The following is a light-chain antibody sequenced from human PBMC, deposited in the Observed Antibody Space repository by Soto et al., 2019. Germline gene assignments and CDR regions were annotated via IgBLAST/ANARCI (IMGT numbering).Light chain of an antibody. J-gene: IGKJ1*01. Sequence: EIVITQSPATLSVSPGERATPSCRASQSVSSNLAWYQQKPGQAPRLLIYGASTRATGIPARFSGSGSGTEFTLTISSLQSEDFAVYYCQQYNNWPPTWTFGQGTKVDI. CDR1: QSVSSN. CDR2: GAS. V-gene: IGKV3-15*01. CDR3: QQYNNWPPTWT.